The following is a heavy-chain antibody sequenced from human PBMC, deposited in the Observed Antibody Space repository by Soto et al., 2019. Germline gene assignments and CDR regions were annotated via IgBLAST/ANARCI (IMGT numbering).Heavy chain of an antibody. Sequence: ASVKVSCKASGYTFTGYYLHWVRQAPGQGLEWMGWINPSSGGTNYAQKFQGSVTMTRDTSITTAYVEVSSLTSDDTAVYFCATARESFGGCDFWGRGTLVTVSS. V-gene: IGHV1-2*04. CDR2: INPSSGGT. CDR3: ATARESFGGCDF. J-gene: IGHJ4*02. CDR1: GYTFTGYY. D-gene: IGHD5-12*01.